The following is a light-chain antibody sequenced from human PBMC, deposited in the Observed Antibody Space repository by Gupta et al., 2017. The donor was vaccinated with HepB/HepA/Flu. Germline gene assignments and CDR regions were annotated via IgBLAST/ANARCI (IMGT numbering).Light chain of an antibody. CDR3: HQYCTKIFT. CDR2: WAS. CDR1: QSVLYNPSNKNH. Sequence: DIVMTPSPESLAVSLGERATIHCKSSQSVLYNPSNKNHLTWYQQKPGQPPRQIIYWASTRESGVPDRFSGSGSGTDFTLTISSLEAEDVAVYYCHQYCTKIFTFGQGTKVEIK. V-gene: IGKV4-1*01. J-gene: IGKJ2*01.